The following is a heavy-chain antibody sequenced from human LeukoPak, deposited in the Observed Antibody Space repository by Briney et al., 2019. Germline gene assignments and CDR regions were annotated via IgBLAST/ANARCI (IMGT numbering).Heavy chain of an antibody. J-gene: IGHJ4*02. D-gene: IGHD3-22*01. Sequence: SETLSLTCTVSGGSISSYYWSWIRQPPGKGPEWIGYIYYSGSTNYNPSLKSRVTISVDTSKNQFSLKLSSVTAADTAVYYCARAVDYYDRVDYWGQGTLVTVSS. CDR1: GGSISSYY. CDR2: IYYSGST. V-gene: IGHV4-59*01. CDR3: ARAVDYYDRVDY.